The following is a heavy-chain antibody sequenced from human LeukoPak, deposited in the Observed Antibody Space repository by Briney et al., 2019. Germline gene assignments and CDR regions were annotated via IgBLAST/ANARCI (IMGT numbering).Heavy chain of an antibody. Sequence: GGSLRLSCAASGFTFSSHWMHWVRQVPGKGLVWVSRISPDGSSTSYADSVKGRFTISRDNAKNTLYLQMNSLRPEDTSVFYCARVEIDMAGSLRIWGQGTLVTVSS. J-gene: IGHJ3*02. V-gene: IGHV3-74*01. CDR1: GFTFSSHW. CDR3: ARVEIDMAGSLRI. D-gene: IGHD5-24*01. CDR2: ISPDGSST.